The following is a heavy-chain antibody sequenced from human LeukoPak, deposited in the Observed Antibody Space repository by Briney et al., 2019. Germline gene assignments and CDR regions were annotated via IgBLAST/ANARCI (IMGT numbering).Heavy chain of an antibody. V-gene: IGHV3-7*01. J-gene: IGHJ4*02. CDR1: GFTFSTYW. CDR2: INQDGSEK. Sequence: GGSLRLSCAASGFTFSTYWMSWVRQAPGKGLEWVANINQDGSEKYSVDSVTGRFTISRDNAKNSLYLQMNSLRAEDTAVYYCARDKLTGDSHFDSWGQGTLVTVSS. CDR3: ARDKLTGDSHFDS. D-gene: IGHD7-27*01.